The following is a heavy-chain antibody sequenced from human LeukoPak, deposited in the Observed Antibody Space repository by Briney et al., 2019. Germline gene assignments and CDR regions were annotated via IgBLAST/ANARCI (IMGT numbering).Heavy chain of an antibody. D-gene: IGHD6-13*01. V-gene: IGHV4-4*07. CDR2: IYTSGST. J-gene: IGHJ4*02. CDR3: ARGTGIAAAGKLSFDY. Sequence: SETLSLTCTVSGGSISSYYWSWIRQPAGKGLEWIGRIYTSGSTNYNPSLKSRVTITVDTSKNQFSLKLSSVTAADTAVYYCARGTGIAAAGKLSFDYWGQGTLVTVSS. CDR1: GGSISSYY.